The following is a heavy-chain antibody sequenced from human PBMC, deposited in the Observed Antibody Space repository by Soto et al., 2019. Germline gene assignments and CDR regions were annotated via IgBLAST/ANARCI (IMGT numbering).Heavy chain of an antibody. J-gene: IGHJ6*02. D-gene: IGHD2-21*02. CDR2: ISSSSSTI. CDR1: GFTFSSYS. CDR3: ARDFVVVTAMYGMDV. V-gene: IGHV3-48*02. Sequence: GGSLRLSCAASGFTFSSYSMNWVRQAPGKGLEWVSYISSSSSTIYYADSVKGRFTISRDNAKNSLYLQMNSLRDEDTAVYYCARDFVVVTAMYGMDVWGQGTTVTVSS.